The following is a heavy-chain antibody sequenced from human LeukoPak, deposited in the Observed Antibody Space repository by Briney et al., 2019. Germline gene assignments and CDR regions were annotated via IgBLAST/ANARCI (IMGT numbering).Heavy chain of an antibody. CDR3: ARTRIAAAGTGFDY. J-gene: IGHJ4*02. D-gene: IGHD6-13*01. CDR2: IWYDGSNK. Sequence: GGSLRLSCAASGFTFSSYGMHWVRQAPGKGLEWVAVIWYDGSNKYYADSVKGRFTISRDNSKNTLYLQMNSLRAEDTAVYYCARTRIAAAGTGFDYWGQGTLVTVSS. CDR1: GFTFSSYG. V-gene: IGHV3-33*01.